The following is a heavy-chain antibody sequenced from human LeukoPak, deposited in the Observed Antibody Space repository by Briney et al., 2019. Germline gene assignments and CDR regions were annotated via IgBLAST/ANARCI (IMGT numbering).Heavy chain of an antibody. CDR2: ISGSGGST. Sequence: GGSLRLSCAASGFTFSSYAMSWVRQAPGKGLEWVSAISGSGGSTYYADSVKGRFTISRDNSKNTLYMQMNSLRAEDTAVYYCAKGSGIVGMNFDYWGQGTLVTVSS. V-gene: IGHV3-23*01. CDR1: GFTFSSYA. J-gene: IGHJ4*02. CDR3: AKGSGIVGMNFDY. D-gene: IGHD3-22*01.